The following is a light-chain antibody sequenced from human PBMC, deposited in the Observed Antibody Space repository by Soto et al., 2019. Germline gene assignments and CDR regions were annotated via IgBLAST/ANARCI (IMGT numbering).Light chain of an antibody. J-gene: IGKJ1*01. Sequence: EVVLTQSPGTLSLSPGQRATLSCRASQNFGSSYLAWYQQKPGQAPRLLIYGASTRATGIPARFSGSGSGTEFTLTISSLQSEDFAVYYCQQYNNWPRTFSQGSKVDNK. V-gene: IGKV3-15*01. CDR1: QNFGSSY. CDR2: GAS. CDR3: QQYNNWPRT.